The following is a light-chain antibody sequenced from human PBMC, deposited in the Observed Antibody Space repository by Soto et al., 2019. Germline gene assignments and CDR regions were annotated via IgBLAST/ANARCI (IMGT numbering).Light chain of an antibody. V-gene: IGKV1-5*03. CDR2: KAP. CDR3: QHYNSYSEA. CDR1: QTISSW. Sequence: ILLTQSPSSLSASVGDRVTITCRASQTISSWLAWYQQKPGKAPKLLIYKAPTLKSGVPSRFSGSGSGTEFTPTISSLQPDDFATYYCQHYNSYSEAFGQGTKVDIK. J-gene: IGKJ1*01.